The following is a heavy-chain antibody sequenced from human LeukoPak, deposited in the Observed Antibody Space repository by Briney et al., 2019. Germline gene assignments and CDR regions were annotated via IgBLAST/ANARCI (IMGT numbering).Heavy chain of an antibody. CDR1: GFTFSSYG. Sequence: PGGSLRLSCAVSGFTFSSYGMSWVRQAPGKGLEWVSAISGSGGSTYYADSVKGRFTISRDNSKNTLYLQMNSLRAEDTAVYYCARAGSNQLLYFEDYYYGMDVWGQGTTVTVSS. D-gene: IGHD2-2*02. CDR2: ISGSGGST. V-gene: IGHV3-23*01. CDR3: ARAGSNQLLYFEDYYYGMDV. J-gene: IGHJ6*02.